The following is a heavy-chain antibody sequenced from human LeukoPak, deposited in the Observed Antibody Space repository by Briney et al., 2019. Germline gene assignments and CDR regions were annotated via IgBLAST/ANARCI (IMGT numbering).Heavy chain of an antibody. CDR1: GYTLTELS. J-gene: IGHJ4*02. V-gene: IGHV1-24*01. Sequence: ASVKVSCKVSGYTLTELSMHWVRQAPGKGHEWMGGFDPEDGETIYAQKFQGRVTMTEDTSTDTAYMEPSSLRSEDTAVYYCATDGQFWSGKFDYWGQGTLVTVSS. CDR3: ATDGQFWSGKFDY. D-gene: IGHD3-3*01. CDR2: FDPEDGET.